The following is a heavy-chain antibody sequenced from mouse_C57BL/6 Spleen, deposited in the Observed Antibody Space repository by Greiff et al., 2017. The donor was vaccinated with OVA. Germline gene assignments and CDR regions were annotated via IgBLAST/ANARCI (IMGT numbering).Heavy chain of an antibody. CDR1: GYSITSGYY. CDR2: ISYDGSN. Sequence: EVQLVESGPGLVKPSQSLSLTCSVTGYSITSGYYWNWIRQFPGNKLEWMGYISYDGSNNYNPSLKNRISITRDTSKNQFFLKLNSVTTEDTATYYCARSDYYGSLYAMDYWGQGTSVTVSS. CDR3: ARSDYYGSLYAMDY. D-gene: IGHD1-1*01. V-gene: IGHV3-6*01. J-gene: IGHJ4*01.